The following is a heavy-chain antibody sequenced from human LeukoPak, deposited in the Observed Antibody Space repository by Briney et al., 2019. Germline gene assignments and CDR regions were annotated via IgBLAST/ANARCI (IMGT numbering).Heavy chain of an antibody. CDR2: IYSGGST. Sequence: GGSLRLSCAASGFTVSSNYMSWVRQAPGKGPEWVSVIYSGGSTYYADSVKGRFTISRDNSKNTLYLQMNSLRAEDTAVYYCAKSETYYDILTGYPIDYWGQGTLVTVSS. J-gene: IGHJ4*02. D-gene: IGHD3-9*01. CDR1: GFTVSSNY. CDR3: AKSETYYDILTGYPIDY. V-gene: IGHV3-53*01.